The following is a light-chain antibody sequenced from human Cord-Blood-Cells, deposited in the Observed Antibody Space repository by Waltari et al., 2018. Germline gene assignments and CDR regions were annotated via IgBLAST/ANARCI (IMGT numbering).Light chain of an antibody. CDR3: QQSYSALT. CDR1: QSISSY. V-gene: IGKV1-39*01. CDR2: AAS. Sequence: DIQMTQSPSSLSASVGDRVTITCRASQSISSYLNWYQQKPGKAPKLLIYAASSLQSGVPSRFSGSVSGTDFTLTISSLQPEYFATYYCQQSYSALTFGGGTKVEIK. J-gene: IGKJ4*01.